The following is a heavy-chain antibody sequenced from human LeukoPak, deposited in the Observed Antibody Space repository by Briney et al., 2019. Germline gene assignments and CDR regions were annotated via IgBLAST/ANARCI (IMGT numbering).Heavy chain of an antibody. V-gene: IGHV4-34*01. J-gene: IGHJ5*02. CDR1: GGSFRGYY. Sequence: SETLSLTCAVYGGSFRGYYWSWIRQPPGKGLEWIGEINHSGSTNYNPSLKSRVTISVDTSKNQFSLKLSSVTAADTAVYYCARGNRTTVTTSLDPWGQGTLGAVSS. CDR3: ARGNRTTVTTSLDP. CDR2: INHSGST. D-gene: IGHD4-17*01.